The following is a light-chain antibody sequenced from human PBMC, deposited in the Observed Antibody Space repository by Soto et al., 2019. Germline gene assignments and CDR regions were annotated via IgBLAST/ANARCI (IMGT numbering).Light chain of an antibody. CDR1: QSVSSSY. V-gene: IGKV3-20*01. Sequence: EIVLTQSPGTLSLSPGERATLSCRASQSVSSSYLAWYQQKPGQAPRLLIYGASTRATGIPDRFSGSGSGTDFTLTISRLEPEDFAVYYCQHYGSSPGTFGQGTTVEIK. CDR2: GAS. J-gene: IGKJ1*01. CDR3: QHYGSSPGT.